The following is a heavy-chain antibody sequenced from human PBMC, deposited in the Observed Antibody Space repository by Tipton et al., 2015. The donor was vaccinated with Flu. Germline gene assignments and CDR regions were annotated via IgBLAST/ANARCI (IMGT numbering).Heavy chain of an antibody. V-gene: IGHV4-4*07. J-gene: IGHJ3*02. CDR3: ARALSSGREYTFDI. D-gene: IGHD1-26*01. Sequence: TLSLTCTVSGGSISSYYWSWIRQPAGKGLEWIGRIYSSGSNNYNPSLKSRVTMSVDTSKNQFSLKLTSVTAADMAIYYCARALSSGREYTFDIWGQGTMVTVSS. CDR1: GGSISSYY. CDR2: IYSSGSN.